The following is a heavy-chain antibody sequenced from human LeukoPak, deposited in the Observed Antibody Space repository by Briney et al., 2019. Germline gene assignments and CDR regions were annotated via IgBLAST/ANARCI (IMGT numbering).Heavy chain of an antibody. Sequence: GGSLRLSCAVSGVNFRGYWMAWVRQAPGKGLEWVANMKQDGSVKYYVDSVKGRFTISRDNAKNSLYLEMNSLRVEDTAVYYCARDLGHTGYDLYDYWGQGTLVTVSS. CDR1: GVNFRGYW. CDR2: MKQDGSVK. D-gene: IGHD5-12*01. J-gene: IGHJ4*02. CDR3: ARDLGHTGYDLYDY. V-gene: IGHV3-7*01.